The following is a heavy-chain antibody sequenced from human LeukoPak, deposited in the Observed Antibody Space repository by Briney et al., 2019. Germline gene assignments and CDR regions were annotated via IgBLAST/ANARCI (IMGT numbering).Heavy chain of an antibody. CDR2: ISSSSSYT. Sequence: GGSLRLSCAASGFTFSDYYMSWIRRAPGKGLEWVSYISSSSSYTNYADSVKGRFTISRDNAKNSLYLQMNSLRAEDTALYYCARADYGDYAGYFDLWGRGTLVTVSS. V-gene: IGHV3-11*06. D-gene: IGHD4-17*01. CDR3: ARADYGDYAGYFDL. J-gene: IGHJ2*01. CDR1: GFTFSDYY.